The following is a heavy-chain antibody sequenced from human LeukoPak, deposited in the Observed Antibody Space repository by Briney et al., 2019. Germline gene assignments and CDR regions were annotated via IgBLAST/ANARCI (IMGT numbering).Heavy chain of an antibody. J-gene: IGHJ4*02. CDR2: IYASGST. Sequence: SETLSLTCTVSGGSITSANYYWNWIRQPAGEGLEWIGRIYASGSTDYNPSLKSRITISLDTSKNQFSLKLSSVTAADTAVYYCAREPIVGAKFDYWGQGTLVTVSS. CDR1: GGSITSANYY. CDR3: AREPIVGAKFDY. D-gene: IGHD1-26*01. V-gene: IGHV4-61*02.